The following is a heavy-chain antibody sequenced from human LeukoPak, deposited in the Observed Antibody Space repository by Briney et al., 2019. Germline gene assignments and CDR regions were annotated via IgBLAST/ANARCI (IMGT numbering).Heavy chain of an antibody. V-gene: IGHV1-24*01. CDR3: ARDYSSGWPNFDY. D-gene: IGHD6-19*01. CDR1: GSTLNELS. CDR2: FNPEDAGP. J-gene: IGHJ4*02. Sequence: ASVKVSCKVSGSTLNELSIHWVRQAPGKGLEWMGGFNPEDAGPLSALKLQGRVTMTTDTSTSTAYMELRSLRSDDTAAYYCARDYSSGWPNFDYWGQGTLVPVSS.